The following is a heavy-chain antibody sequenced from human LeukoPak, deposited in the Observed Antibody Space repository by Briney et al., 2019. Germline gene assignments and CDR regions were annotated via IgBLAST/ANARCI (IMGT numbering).Heavy chain of an antibody. V-gene: IGHV1-18*01. CDR1: GYTFTIYG. J-gene: IGHJ6*03. CDR2: TSAYNGNT. D-gene: IGHD1-1*01. CDR3: ARDGAERPHYMDV. Sequence: ASVKVSCKASGYTFTIYGISWVRQAPGQGLEWMGWTSAYNGNTNYAQKVQGRVTMTTDTSTSTAYMELRSLRSDDTAVYYCARDGAERPHYMDVWGKGTTVTVSS.